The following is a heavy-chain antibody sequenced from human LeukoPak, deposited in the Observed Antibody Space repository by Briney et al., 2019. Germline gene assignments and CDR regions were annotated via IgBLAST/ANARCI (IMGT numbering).Heavy chain of an antibody. CDR1: GYTFTSFH. J-gene: IGHJ4*02. Sequence: ASVKVSCKTSGYTFTSFHMHWVRQAPGQGPEWMGIVNTNNGATTYAQKFQGRVIMTRDRSTSTVYMELSSLKSEDTAVYYCAREIIATYYFDCWGQGALVTVSS. V-gene: IGHV1-46*01. D-gene: IGHD2-15*01. CDR3: AREIIATYYFDC. CDR2: VNTNNGAT.